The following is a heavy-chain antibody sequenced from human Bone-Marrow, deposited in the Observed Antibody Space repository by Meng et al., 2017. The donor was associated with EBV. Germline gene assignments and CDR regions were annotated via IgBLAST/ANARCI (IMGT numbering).Heavy chain of an antibody. CDR1: DDSIHSGGYY. CDR2: IYYSSST. J-gene: IGHJ4*02. V-gene: IGHV4-30-4*01. CDR3: ARAGRGYGDFEYYFDY. Sequence: QVQLQGSGPGLVKPSQTLSLTCAVSDDSIHSGGYYWSWIRQPPGKGLEWIGYIYYSSSTYYTPSLKTRLTISLDTSKSQFSLKLYSVTAADTAMYYCARAGRGYGDFEYYFDYWGQGTLVTVSS. D-gene: IGHD4-17*01.